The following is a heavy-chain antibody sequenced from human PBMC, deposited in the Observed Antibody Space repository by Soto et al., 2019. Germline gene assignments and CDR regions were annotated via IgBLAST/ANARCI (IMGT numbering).Heavy chain of an antibody. CDR2: IYYSGST. Sequence: SETLSLTCPFSCGSISSYYWSFIRHPPGNGLYWIGYIYYSGSTNYNPSLKSRVTISVDTSKNQSSLKLSSVTAADTAVYYCARDKAARPYYYYYYGMDVWGQGTTVTVSS. D-gene: IGHD6-6*01. CDR1: CGSISSYY. CDR3: ARDKAARPYYYYYYGMDV. V-gene: IGHV4-59*01. J-gene: IGHJ6*02.